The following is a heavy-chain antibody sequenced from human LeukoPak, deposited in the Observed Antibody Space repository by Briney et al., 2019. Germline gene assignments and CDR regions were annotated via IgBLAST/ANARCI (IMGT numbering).Heavy chain of an antibody. CDR2: MNPNSGNT. V-gene: IGHV1-8*01. CDR3: ARDRGSVASDAFDI. Sequence: ASVKVSCKASGYTFTSYDINWVRQATGQGLEWMGWMNPNSGNTGYAQKFQGRVTMTRNTSISTAYMELSSLRSEDTAVYYCARDRGSVASDAFDIWGQGTMVTVSS. CDR1: GYTFTSYD. J-gene: IGHJ3*02. D-gene: IGHD5-12*01.